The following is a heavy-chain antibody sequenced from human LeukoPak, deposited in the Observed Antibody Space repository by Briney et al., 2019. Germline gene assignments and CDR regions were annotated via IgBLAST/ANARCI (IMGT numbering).Heavy chain of an antibody. Sequence: GGSLRLSCAASGFTFTSSAMSWVRQAPGKGLEWVANIKQDGSEKYYVDSVKGRFTISRDNAKNSLYLQMNSLRAEDTAVYYCARDWARITGTKDYMDVWGKGTTVTVSS. D-gene: IGHD1-7*01. CDR3: ARDWARITGTKDYMDV. CDR2: IKQDGSEK. CDR1: GFTFTSSA. J-gene: IGHJ6*03. V-gene: IGHV3-7*01.